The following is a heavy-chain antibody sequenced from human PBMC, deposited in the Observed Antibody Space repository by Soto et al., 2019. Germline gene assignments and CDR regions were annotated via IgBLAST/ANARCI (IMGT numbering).Heavy chain of an antibody. CDR3: SRDRDVRFLDWHNSHGVEFSDY. D-gene: IGHD3-3*01. V-gene: IGHV1-18*01. CDR1: GYTFTSYG. J-gene: IGHJ4*02. Sequence: QVHLVQSGAAVKNPGASVKVSCKASGYTFTSYGISWVRQAPGQGLEWMGWISAYNVNTNYAQKLQGRVTMTTDTSTITAYMELRSLRSDDTAVYYCSRDRDVRFLDWHNSHGVEFSDYWGQGTLVTVYS. CDR2: ISAYNVNT.